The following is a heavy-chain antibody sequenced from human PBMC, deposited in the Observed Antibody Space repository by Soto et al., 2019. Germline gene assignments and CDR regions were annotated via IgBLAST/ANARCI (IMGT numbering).Heavy chain of an antibody. CDR2: IIPILGIA. J-gene: IGHJ4*02. CDR1: GGSFSSYT. D-gene: IGHD1-26*01. CDR3: AREVGQSLAFDY. Sequence: GASVKVSCKASGGSFSSYTMSWVRQAPGQGLEWMGRIIPILGIANYAQKFQGRVTITADKSTSTAYMELSSLRSEDTAVYYCAREVGQSLAFDYWGQGTLVTVSS. V-gene: IGHV1-69*04.